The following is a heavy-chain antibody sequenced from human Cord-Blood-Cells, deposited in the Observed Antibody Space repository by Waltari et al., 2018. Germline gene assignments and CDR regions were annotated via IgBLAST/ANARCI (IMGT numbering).Heavy chain of an antibody. CDR2: INPNSGGT. CDR3: AREGSIYGSGSYDY. V-gene: IGHV1-2*02. J-gene: IGHJ4*02. D-gene: IGHD3-10*01. CDR1: GYTFTGYY. Sequence: QVQLVQSGAEVKKPGASVKVSCKASGYTFTGYYMHWVRQAPGQGLEWMGWINPNSGGTSDAQKFQGRVTMTRDTSISTAYMELSRLRSDDTAVYYCAREGSIYGSGSYDYWGQGTLVTVSS.